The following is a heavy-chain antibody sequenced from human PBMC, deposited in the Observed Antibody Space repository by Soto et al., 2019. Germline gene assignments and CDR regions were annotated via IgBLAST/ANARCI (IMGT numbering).Heavy chain of an antibody. J-gene: IGHJ4*02. Sequence: SGPTLVNPTQTLTLTCTFSGFSLSTSGVGGGWIRQPPGKALEWLALIYLNDDKRYSPSLKSRLAITKDTSKNQVVLTMTNMDPVDTATYYCAHSLYYGSGSYYNPTDYWGQGTLVTVSS. V-gene: IGHV2-5*01. D-gene: IGHD3-10*01. CDR2: IYLNDDK. CDR3: AHSLYYGSGSYYNPTDY. CDR1: GFSLSTSGVG.